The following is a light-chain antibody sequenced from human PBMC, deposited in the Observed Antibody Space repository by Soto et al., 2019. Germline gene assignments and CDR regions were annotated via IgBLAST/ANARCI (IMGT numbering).Light chain of an antibody. J-gene: IGKJ1*01. Sequence: EIVMPQSPAHLSVSPGERTTLSCMASQSVSSNLAWYQQKPGQAPRLLIYGASTRATGIPARFSGSGSGTEFTLTISCLQPDDLTTYYCQQDNSSPWTFAQGTKLDIK. CDR3: QQDNSSPWT. CDR1: QSVSSN. V-gene: IGKV3-15*01. CDR2: GAS.